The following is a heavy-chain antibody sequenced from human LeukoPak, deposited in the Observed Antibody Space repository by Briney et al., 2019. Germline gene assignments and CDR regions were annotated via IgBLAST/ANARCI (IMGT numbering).Heavy chain of an antibody. CDR2: INGDGSAT. Sequence: GGSLRLSCAASGFTFSSYAMSWVPQAPGKGLEWVSRINGDGSATNYADSMEGRFTISRDNAKNIVYLQMNSLREDDTAIYYCARDINWGQVDYWGQGTLVTASS. CDR1: GFTFSSYA. D-gene: IGHD7-27*01. V-gene: IGHV3-74*01. J-gene: IGHJ4*02. CDR3: ARDINWGQVDY.